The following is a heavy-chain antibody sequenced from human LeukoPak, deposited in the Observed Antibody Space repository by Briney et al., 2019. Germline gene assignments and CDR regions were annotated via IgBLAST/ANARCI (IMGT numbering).Heavy chain of an antibody. CDR2: IYSGGST. V-gene: IGHV3-66*02. CDR3: ARRPTAMANHFDY. J-gene: IGHJ4*02. CDR1: GFTVSGNY. Sequence: GGSLRLFCAASGFTVSGNYMTWVRQAPGKGLEWVSVIYSGGSTYYADSVKGRFTISRDSSENTLYLQMNSLRPEDTAVYYCARRPTAMANHFDYWGQGTLVTVSS. D-gene: IGHD5-18*01.